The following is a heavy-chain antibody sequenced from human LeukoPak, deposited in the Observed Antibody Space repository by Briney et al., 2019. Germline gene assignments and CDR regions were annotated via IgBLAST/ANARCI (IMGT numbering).Heavy chain of an antibody. CDR2: ISGSGGST. D-gene: IGHD5-12*01. CDR3: AKDTLGVVVATTSDY. Sequence: PGGSLRLSCAASGFTFSSYGMSWVRQAPGKGLEWVSAISGSGGSTYYADSVKGRFTISRDNSKNTLYLQMNSLRAEDTAVYYCAKDTLGVVVATTSDYWGQGTLVTVSS. V-gene: IGHV3-23*01. J-gene: IGHJ4*02. CDR1: GFTFSSYG.